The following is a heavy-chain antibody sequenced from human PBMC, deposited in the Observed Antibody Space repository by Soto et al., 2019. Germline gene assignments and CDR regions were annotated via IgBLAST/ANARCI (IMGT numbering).Heavy chain of an antibody. CDR1: GFTFDGYA. D-gene: IGHD1-1*01. Sequence: PGGSLRLSCAASGFTFDGYAMHWVRQAPGKGLEWVSGISWNSGSIGYADSVKGRFTISRDNAKNSLYPQMNSLRAEDTALYYCAKDALDDDSDYYYYMDVWGKGTTVTVSS. CDR3: AKDALDDDSDYYYYMDV. V-gene: IGHV3-9*01. CDR2: ISWNSGSI. J-gene: IGHJ6*03.